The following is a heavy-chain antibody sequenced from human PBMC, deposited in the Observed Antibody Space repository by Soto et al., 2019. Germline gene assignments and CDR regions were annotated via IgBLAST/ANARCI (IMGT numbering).Heavy chain of an antibody. CDR2: IIPIFGTA. V-gene: IGHV1-69*01. CDR3: ARTPTICSSTSCQGAWFDP. D-gene: IGHD2-2*01. CDR1: GGTFSSYA. J-gene: IGHJ5*02. Sequence: QVQLVQSGAEVKKPGSSVKVSCKASGGTFSSYAISWVRQAPGQGLEWMGGIIPIFGTANYAQKFQGRVTITADESTSTAYMELSSLRSEDTAVYYCARTPTICSSTSCQGAWFDPWGQGTLVTVSS.